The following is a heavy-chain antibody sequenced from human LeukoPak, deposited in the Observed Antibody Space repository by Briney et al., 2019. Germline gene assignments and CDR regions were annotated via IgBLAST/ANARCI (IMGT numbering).Heavy chain of an antibody. CDR3: AKENPVGGTNYFDY. J-gene: IGHJ4*02. D-gene: IGHD1-26*01. CDR2: IKQDGSKK. V-gene: IGHV3-7*03. CDR1: GFAFSSYW. Sequence: GGSLRLSCVASGFAFSSYWMTWVRQAPGKGLEWVANIKQDGSKKSYVDSVKGRFTISRDNAKNSLYLQMNSLRVEDTAVYYCAKENPVGGTNYFDYWGQGTLVTVSS.